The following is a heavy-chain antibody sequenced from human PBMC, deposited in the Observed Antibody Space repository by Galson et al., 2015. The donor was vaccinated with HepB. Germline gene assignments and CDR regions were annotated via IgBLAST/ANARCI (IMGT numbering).Heavy chain of an antibody. D-gene: IGHD5-12*01. CDR1: GFTFSSYG. J-gene: IGHJ6*02. Sequence: SLRLSCAASGFTFSSYGMHWVRQAPGKGLEWVAIISYDVSSKYYADSVKGRFTISRDNSKNTLYLQMNSLRAEDTAVYYCARDMSQVGYRYYYGMGVWGQGTTVTVSS. V-gene: IGHV3-30*05. CDR2: ISYDVSSK. CDR3: ARDMSQVGYRYYYGMGV.